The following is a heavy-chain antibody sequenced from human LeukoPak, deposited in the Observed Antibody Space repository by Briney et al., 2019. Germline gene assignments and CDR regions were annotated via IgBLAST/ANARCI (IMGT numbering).Heavy chain of an antibody. V-gene: IGHV4-59*01. J-gene: IGHJ4*02. CDR1: GGSISSYY. CDR3: ARDLLSTAGYFDY. CDR2: IYYSGST. D-gene: IGHD6-19*01. Sequence: PSETLSLTCTVSGGSISSYYCSWIRQPPAKGLEWIGYIYYSGSTNYNPSLKSRVTISVDRSKNQFSLNLSSVTAADTAVYYCARDLLSTAGYFDYWGQGTLVTVSS.